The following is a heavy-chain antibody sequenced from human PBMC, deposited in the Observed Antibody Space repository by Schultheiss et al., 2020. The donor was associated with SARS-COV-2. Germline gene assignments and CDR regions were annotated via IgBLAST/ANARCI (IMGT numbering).Heavy chain of an antibody. J-gene: IGHJ5*02. Sequence: ASVKVSCKPTGYSFTDYYIHWVRQAPGQGLEWMGWINPNSGGTNYAQKFLGRVTMTRDTSISTAYMELSRLRSDDTAVYYCARGQVDVNMMLVVIGFANWFDPWGQGTLVTVSS. V-gene: IGHV1-2*02. CDR1: GYSFTDYY. CDR2: INPNSGGT. D-gene: IGHD3-22*01. CDR3: ARGQVDVNMMLVVIGFANWFDP.